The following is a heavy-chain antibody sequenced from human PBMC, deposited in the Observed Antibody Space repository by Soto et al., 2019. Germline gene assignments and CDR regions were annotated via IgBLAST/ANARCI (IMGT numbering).Heavy chain of an antibody. V-gene: IGHV3-30-3*01. D-gene: IGHD3-10*01. CDR1: GFTFSSYA. Sequence: QVQLVESGGGVVQPGRSLRLSCAASGFTFSSYAMHWVRQAPGKGLEWVAVISDDGSNKYYADSVKGRFTISRDNSKNTLYLQMNSLRAEDTAVYYCARDLSMVRGADKDYWGPGTLVTVSS. CDR3: ARDLSMVRGADKDY. J-gene: IGHJ4*02. CDR2: ISDDGSNK.